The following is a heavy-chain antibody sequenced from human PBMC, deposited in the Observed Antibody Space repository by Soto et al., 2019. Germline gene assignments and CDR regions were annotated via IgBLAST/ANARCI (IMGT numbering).Heavy chain of an antibody. Sequence: QVQLVQSGAEVKKPGSSVKVSCKASGGTFSSYAISWVRQAPGQGLEWMGGIIPIFGTANYAQKFQGRVTITADESTSTAYMELSSLRSEDTAVYYCGSPSVSSGWVDYYYYGMDVWGQGPTVTVSS. CDR3: GSPSVSSGWVDYYYYGMDV. CDR2: IIPIFGTA. J-gene: IGHJ6*02. V-gene: IGHV1-69*12. CDR1: GGTFSSYA. D-gene: IGHD6-19*01.